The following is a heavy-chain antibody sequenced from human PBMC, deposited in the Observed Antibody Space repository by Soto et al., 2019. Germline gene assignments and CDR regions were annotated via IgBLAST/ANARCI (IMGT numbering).Heavy chain of an antibody. Sequence: QVQLQESGPGLVKPSETLSLTCTVSGGSITNYYCSWFRQPPGKGLEWIGYIQYSGYSAYNLSLKRRVTMSMDTSNTQFSLMLVSVTATDTAVYYCARHGFGSLHGLVYVWGQGTTVIVSS. CDR3: ARHGFGSLHGLVYV. CDR1: GGSITNYY. J-gene: IGHJ6*02. V-gene: IGHV4-59*08. CDR2: IQYSGYS. D-gene: IGHD3-10*01.